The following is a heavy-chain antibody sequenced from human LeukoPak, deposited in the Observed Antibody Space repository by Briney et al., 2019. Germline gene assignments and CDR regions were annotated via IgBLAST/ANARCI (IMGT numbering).Heavy chain of an antibody. CDR1: GFTFSSYW. Sequence: PGGSLRLPCAASGFTFSSYWMSWVRQAPGKGLEWVANIKQDGSEKYYVDSVKGRFTISRDNAKNSLYLQMNSLRAEDTAVYYCARVRSGSHWRGKYYYYHYMDVWGKGTTVTVSS. V-gene: IGHV3-7*01. CDR2: IKQDGSEK. J-gene: IGHJ6*03. CDR3: ARVRSGSHWRGKYYYYHYMDV. D-gene: IGHD1-26*01.